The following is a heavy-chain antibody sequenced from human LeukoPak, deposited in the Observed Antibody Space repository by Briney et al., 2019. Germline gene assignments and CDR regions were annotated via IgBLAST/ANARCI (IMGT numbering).Heavy chain of an antibody. CDR2: IYYTGRT. Sequence: PSETLSLTRTVCGGSIRRGGYLWRWIRQHPEKGVELLGSIYYTGRTSYNPSLKSRDTISIDTSKNQYSLKLSSGTAADTAIYYGARVDLPTALSSNWIDPWGQGTRVTVSS. V-gene: IGHV4-31*03. CDR1: GGSIRRGGYL. D-gene: IGHD2-2*01. J-gene: IGHJ5*02. CDR3: ARVDLPTALSSNWIDP.